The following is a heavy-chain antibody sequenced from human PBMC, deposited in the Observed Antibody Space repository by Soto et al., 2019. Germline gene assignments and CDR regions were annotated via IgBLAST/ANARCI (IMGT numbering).Heavy chain of an antibody. V-gene: IGHV1-8*01. Sequence: QVQLVQSGAEVKKPGASVKVSCKASGYTFTSFDINWVRQATGQGLEWMGWMNPATGNTGYAQKFQGRVTMTRNTSINTAYMELSSLRSEDTAVYFCARGGDTSTWYDLDYWGQGALVTVSS. D-gene: IGHD6-13*01. CDR1: GYTFTSFD. CDR2: MNPATGNT. J-gene: IGHJ4*02. CDR3: ARGGDTSTWYDLDY.